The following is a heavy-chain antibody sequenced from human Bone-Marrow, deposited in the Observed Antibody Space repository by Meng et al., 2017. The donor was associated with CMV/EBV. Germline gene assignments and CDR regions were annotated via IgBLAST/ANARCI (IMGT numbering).Heavy chain of an antibody. V-gene: IGHV3-30*02. J-gene: IGHJ4*02. CDR3: AKGGGGAPAAHKLSYYFDY. Sequence: GGSLRLSCAASGFTFSSYGMHWVRQAPGKGLEWVAFIRYDGSNKYYADSVKGRFTISRDNSKNTLYLQMNSLRAEDTAVYYCAKGGGGAPAAHKLSYYFDYWGQGTLVTVSS. CDR2: IRYDGSNK. D-gene: IGHD2-2*01. CDR1: GFTFSSYG.